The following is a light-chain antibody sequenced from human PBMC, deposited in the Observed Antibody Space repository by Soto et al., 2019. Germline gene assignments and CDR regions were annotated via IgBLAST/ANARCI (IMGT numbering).Light chain of an antibody. J-gene: IGLJ7*01. CDR1: SSDVGGYNY. V-gene: IGLV2-8*01. CDR2: EVT. Sequence: QSALTQPPSASGSPGQSVTISCTGMSSDVGGYNYVSWYQQHPGKAPKLMIYEVTKRPSGVPDRFSGSKSGNTASLTVSGLQAEYEADYYCSSYAGSNSVLFGGGTQLTVI. CDR3: SSYAGSNSVL.